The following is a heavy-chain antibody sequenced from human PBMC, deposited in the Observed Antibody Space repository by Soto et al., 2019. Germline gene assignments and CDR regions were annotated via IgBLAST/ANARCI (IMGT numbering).Heavy chain of an antibody. V-gene: IGHV4-34*01. CDR1: GGSFSCYY. Sequence: SETLSLTCAVYGGSFSCYYWSWIRQPPGKGLEWIGEINHSGSTNYNPSLKSRVTISVDTSKNQFSLKLSSVTAADTAVYYCARGPYYYYYYGMDVWGQGTTVTSP. CDR3: ARGPYYYYYYGMDV. CDR2: INHSGST. J-gene: IGHJ6*02.